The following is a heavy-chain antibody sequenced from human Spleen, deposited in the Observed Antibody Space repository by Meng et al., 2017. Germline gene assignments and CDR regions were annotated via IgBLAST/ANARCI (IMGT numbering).Heavy chain of an antibody. V-gene: IGHV3-66*02. D-gene: IGHD1-26*01. J-gene: IGHJ3*01. CDR2: IYRSGST. Sequence: GGSLRLSCAASAFTVDSYYMTWVRQAQGKGLDWVSVIYRSGSTYYADAVKGRFTISRDNYKNTVYLQMNSLRTEDTAVYYCARASGSGSYLGFDAFDLWGQGKRVNGSS. CDR3: ARASGSGSYLGFDAFDL. CDR1: AFTVDSYY.